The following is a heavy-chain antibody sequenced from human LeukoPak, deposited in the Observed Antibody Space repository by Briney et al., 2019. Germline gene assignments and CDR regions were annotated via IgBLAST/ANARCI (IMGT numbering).Heavy chain of an antibody. J-gene: IGHJ6*03. Sequence: SETLSLTCAVSGYSISSGYYWGWIRQPPGKGLEWIGSIYHSGSTYYNPSLKSRVTISVDTSKNQFSLKLSSVTAADTAVYYCARGRSYDSSGYYYYYMDVWGKGTTVTVSS. D-gene: IGHD3-22*01. V-gene: IGHV4-38-2*01. CDR3: ARGRSYDSSGYYYYYMDV. CDR1: GYSISSGYY. CDR2: IYHSGST.